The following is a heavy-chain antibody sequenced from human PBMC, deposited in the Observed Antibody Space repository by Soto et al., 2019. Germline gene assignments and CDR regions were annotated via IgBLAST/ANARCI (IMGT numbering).Heavy chain of an antibody. D-gene: IGHD2-15*01. V-gene: IGHV4-61*01. CDR1: GGSVSSGSYY. CDR3: ARVLKDIAVAGIFDY. Sequence: QVQLQESGPGLVKPSETLSLTCTVSGGSVSSGSYYWSWIRQPPGKGLEWIGCIYYSGSTNYNPTLRCRVIISVDTSKNQFSLKLSSVTAADTAVYYWARVLKDIAVAGIFDYWGQGTLVNVSS. CDR2: IYYSGST. J-gene: IGHJ4*02.